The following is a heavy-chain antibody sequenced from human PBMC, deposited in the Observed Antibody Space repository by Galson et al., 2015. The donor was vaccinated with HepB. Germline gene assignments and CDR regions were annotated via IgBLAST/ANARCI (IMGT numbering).Heavy chain of an antibody. CDR1: GGTFSSYA. D-gene: IGHD3-22*01. V-gene: IGHV1-69*01. Sequence: SCKASGGTFSSYAISWVRQAPGQGLEWMGGIIPIFGTANYAQKFQGRVTITADESTSTAYMELSSLRSEDTAVYYCARGDYYDSSGYYGYFDYWGQGTLVTVSS. CDR2: IIPIFGTA. CDR3: ARGDYYDSSGYYGYFDY. J-gene: IGHJ4*02.